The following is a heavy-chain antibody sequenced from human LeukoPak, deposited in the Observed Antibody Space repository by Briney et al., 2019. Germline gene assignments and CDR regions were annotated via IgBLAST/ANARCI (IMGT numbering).Heavy chain of an antibody. J-gene: IGHJ4*02. D-gene: IGHD5-18*01. V-gene: IGHV3-49*04. Sequence: GGSLRLSCAASGFTFSSYAMSWVRQAPGKGLEWVGFIRSKAYGGTTEYAASVKGRFTISRDDSKSIAYLQMNSLKTEDTAVYYCTRVRGYSYGFDYWGQGTLVTVSS. CDR3: TRVRGYSYGFDY. CDR1: GFTFSSYA. CDR2: IRSKAYGGTT.